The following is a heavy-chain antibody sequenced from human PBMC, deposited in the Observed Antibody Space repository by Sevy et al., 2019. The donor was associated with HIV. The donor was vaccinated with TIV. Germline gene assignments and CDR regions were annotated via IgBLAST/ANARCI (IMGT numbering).Heavy chain of an antibody. D-gene: IGHD1-26*01. CDR2: ISHDGINE. CDR3: ANAYSGSYSHSYLYALDV. CDR1: GFSFSYYG. V-gene: IGHV3-30*18. Sequence: RGSLRLSCIGSGFSFSYYGIHWVRQSPGKGLDWVALISHDGINEYYADSVKGRLTISRDNSKNTVYLEMNSLRNEDTAIYFCANAYSGSYSHSYLYALDVWGQGTTVTVSS. J-gene: IGHJ6*02.